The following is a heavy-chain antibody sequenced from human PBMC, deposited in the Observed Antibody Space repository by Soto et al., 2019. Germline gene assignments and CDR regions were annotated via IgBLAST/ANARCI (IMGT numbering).Heavy chain of an antibody. Sequence: VQLLESGGGLVQPGGSLRLSCAASGFTFSSYAMSWVRQAPGKGLEWVSAISGSGGSTYYADSVKGRFTISRDNSKNTLYLQMNSLRAEDTAVYYCAKDQRVYYYDSSGQCFQHWGQGTLVTVSS. CDR1: GFTFSSYA. J-gene: IGHJ1*01. D-gene: IGHD3-22*01. V-gene: IGHV3-23*01. CDR2: ISGSGGST. CDR3: AKDQRVYYYDSSGQCFQH.